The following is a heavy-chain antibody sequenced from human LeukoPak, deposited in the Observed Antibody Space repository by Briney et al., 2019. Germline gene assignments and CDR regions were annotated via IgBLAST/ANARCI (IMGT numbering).Heavy chain of an antibody. J-gene: IGHJ4*02. CDR1: GFTFSASW. D-gene: IGHD4-17*01. CDR3: ARDPAYGALDY. V-gene: IGHV3-7*01. CDR2: VDPDANTK. Sequence: GGSLRLSCAAPGFTFSASWMTWVRQAPGRGLEWVANVDPDANTKNYLDSVKGRFTISRDNARNSLYLQMNSLRVEDTAIYYCARDPAYGALDYWGQGTLVTVSS.